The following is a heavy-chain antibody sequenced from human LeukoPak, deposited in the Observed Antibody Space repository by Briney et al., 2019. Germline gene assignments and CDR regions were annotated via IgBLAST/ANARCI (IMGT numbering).Heavy chain of an antibody. V-gene: IGHV3-49*04. J-gene: IGHJ4*02. CDR3: TRDGSVAGTRIFDY. CDR2: IRSKAYGGTT. CDR1: GFTFGDYA. D-gene: IGHD6-19*01. Sequence: GGSLRLSCTASGFTFGDYAMSWVRQAPGKGLEWVGFIRSKAYGGTTEYAASVKGRFTISRDGSKSIAYLQMNSLKTEDTAVYYCTRDGSVAGTRIFDYWGQGTLVTVSS.